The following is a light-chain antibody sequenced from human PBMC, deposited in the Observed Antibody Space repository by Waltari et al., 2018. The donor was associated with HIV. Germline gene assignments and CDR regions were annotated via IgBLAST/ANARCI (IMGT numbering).Light chain of an antibody. CDR2: SID. Sequence: QTVVTQEPSLTVSPGGTVTPTCASRTGAVNIDYYPNWFQQRPGQTPRPLIYSIDKKHSSTPTRFSGSLLCGKAALTLSSVQPEDEAVYYCLLYDGGPWVFGGGTELTVL. J-gene: IGLJ3*02. V-gene: IGLV7-43*01. CDR3: LLYDGGPWV. CDR1: TGAVNIDYY.